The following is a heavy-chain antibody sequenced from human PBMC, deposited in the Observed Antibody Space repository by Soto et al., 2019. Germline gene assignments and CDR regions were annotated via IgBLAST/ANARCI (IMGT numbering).Heavy chain of an antibody. CDR2: INPSGGST. CDR3: ATTNWNDGSRFDY. Sequence: ASVKVSCKASGYTFTSYYMHWVRQAPGQGLEWMGMINPSGGSTSYAQKFQGRVTMTRDTSTSTVYMELSSLRSEDTAVYYCATTNWNDGSRFDYWGQGTLVTVSS. J-gene: IGHJ4*02. D-gene: IGHD1-1*01. CDR1: GYTFTSYY. V-gene: IGHV1-46*01.